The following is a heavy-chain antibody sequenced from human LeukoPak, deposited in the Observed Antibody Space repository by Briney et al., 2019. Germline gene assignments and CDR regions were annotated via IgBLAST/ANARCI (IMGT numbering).Heavy chain of an antibody. Sequence: GESLKISCKGSGYSFTSYWIGWMRQMPGKGLEWMGIIYPGDSDTRYSPSFQGQVTISADKSISTAYLQWSSLKASDTAMYYCARRDCSSTSCYMFDYWGQGTLVTVSS. J-gene: IGHJ4*02. V-gene: IGHV5-51*01. D-gene: IGHD2-2*02. CDR2: IYPGDSDT. CDR3: ARRDCSSTSCYMFDY. CDR1: GYSFTSYW.